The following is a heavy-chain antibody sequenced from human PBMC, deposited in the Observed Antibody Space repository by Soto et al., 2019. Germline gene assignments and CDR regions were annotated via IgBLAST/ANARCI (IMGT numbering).Heavy chain of an antibody. D-gene: IGHD3-22*01. CDR2: ISYDGSNK. J-gene: IGHJ4*02. CDR3: AREGTDYYGSSGYWLLDY. V-gene: IGHV3-30-3*01. Sequence: GSLRLSCAASGFTFSSYAMHWVRQAPGKGLEWVAVISYDGSNKYYADSVKGRFTISRDNSKNTLYLQMNSLRAEDTAVYYCAREGTDYYGSSGYWLLDYWGQGTLVTVSS. CDR1: GFTFSSYA.